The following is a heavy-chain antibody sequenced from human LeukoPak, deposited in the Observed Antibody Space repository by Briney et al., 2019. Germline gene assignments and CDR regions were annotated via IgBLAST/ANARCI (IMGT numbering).Heavy chain of an antibody. CDR1: GITLSSYW. V-gene: IGHV3-7*03. J-gene: IGHJ5*02. Sequence: GGSLRLSCAASGITLSSYWMSWVRQAPGKGLEWVTNIKQDGSEKYYVDSVKGRFTISRDNAKNSLYLQMNSLRAEDTAVYYCARELDYYGSGSNPFDPWGQGTLVTVSS. CDR2: IKQDGSEK. D-gene: IGHD3-10*01. CDR3: ARELDYYGSGSNPFDP.